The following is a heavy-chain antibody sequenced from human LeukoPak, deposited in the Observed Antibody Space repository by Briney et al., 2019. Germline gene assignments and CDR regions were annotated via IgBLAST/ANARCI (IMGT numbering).Heavy chain of an antibody. CDR2: ISTYNGNT. Sequence: GASVKVSCKASGYTFTSYYMHWVRQAPGQGLEWMGWISTYNGNTNYAQKLQGRVTMTTDTSTNTAYMELRSLRSDDTALYYCAGDLRSGNYSSFLSLTQIEDFDYWGQGTLVTVSS. V-gene: IGHV1-18*04. CDR3: AGDLRSGNYSSFLSLTQIEDFDY. CDR1: GYTFTSYY. J-gene: IGHJ4*02. D-gene: IGHD1-26*01.